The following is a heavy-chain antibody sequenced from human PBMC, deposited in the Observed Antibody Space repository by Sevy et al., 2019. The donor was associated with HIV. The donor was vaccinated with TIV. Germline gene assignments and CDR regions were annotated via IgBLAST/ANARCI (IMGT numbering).Heavy chain of an antibody. Sequence: SETLSLTCTVSSGSISTYYWSWIRQPPGKGLEWIGYIYYSGSTNYNPSLKSRVTISVDMSNNQFSLRLNSVTAADTAVYYWARGRDYYNVLDVWGQGTTVTVSS. J-gene: IGHJ6*02. CDR3: ARGRDYYNVLDV. CDR2: IYYSGST. V-gene: IGHV4-59*01. CDR1: SGSISTYY.